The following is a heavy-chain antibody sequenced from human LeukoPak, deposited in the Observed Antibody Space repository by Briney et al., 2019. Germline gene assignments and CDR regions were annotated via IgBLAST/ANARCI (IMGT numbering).Heavy chain of an antibody. CDR2: IIPIFGST. CDR3: VRVGRSRGSLPNSYYYMDV. J-gene: IGHJ6*03. V-gene: IGHV1-69*05. Sequence: SVKVSCNASGDIFNSYSVSWVRQAPGQGLEWMGGIIPIFGSTNYAQKFQGRVTITTDQSTRTAYMELNSLSSDDTAVYYCVRVGRSRGSLPNSYYYMDVWGKGTTVTVSS. CDR1: GDIFNSYS. D-gene: IGHD1-26*01.